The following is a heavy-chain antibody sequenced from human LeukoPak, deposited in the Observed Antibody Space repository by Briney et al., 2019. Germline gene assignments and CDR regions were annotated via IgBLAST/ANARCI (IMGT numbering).Heavy chain of an antibody. Sequence: ASVNVSCKASGGTFSSYAISWVRQAPGHGLEWMGGIIPIFGTANYAQKFQGRVTITADESTSTAYMELSSLRSEDTAVYYCARSGSGTTHYYGMDVWGQGTTVTVSS. J-gene: IGHJ6*02. CDR3: ARSGSGTTHYYGMDV. D-gene: IGHD3-10*01. CDR2: IIPIFGTA. CDR1: GGTFSSYA. V-gene: IGHV1-69*13.